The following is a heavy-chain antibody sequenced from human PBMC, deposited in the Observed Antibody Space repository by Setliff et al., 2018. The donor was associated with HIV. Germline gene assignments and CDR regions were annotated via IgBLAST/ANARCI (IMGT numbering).Heavy chain of an antibody. CDR1: GFTFSNFW. Sequence: GGSLRLSCAASGFTFSNFWMDWVRQAPGKGLEWVATIKKDGSEIYYVDSVKGRFTISRDNARTSLYLEMSSLRGEDTAVYLCANLWEVGAWGQGTLVTVSS. J-gene: IGHJ5*02. V-gene: IGHV3-7*03. CDR2: IKKDGSEI. CDR3: ANLWEVGA. D-gene: IGHD1-26*01.